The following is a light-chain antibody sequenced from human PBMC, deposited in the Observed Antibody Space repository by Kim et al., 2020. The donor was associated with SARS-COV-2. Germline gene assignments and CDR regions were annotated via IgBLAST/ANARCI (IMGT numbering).Light chain of an antibody. CDR3: SSFTAKNTWL. CDR2: DVS. V-gene: IGLV2-14*03. J-gene: IGLJ6*01. CDR1: SSDVGNYDY. Sequence: GQSITISCTGSSSDVGNYDYVSWYQQFPGKAPKVIMYDVSKRPAGVPDRFFGFKSGNTAFLTISGLHVEDEAVYYCSSFTAKNTWLFGRGTKVTVL.